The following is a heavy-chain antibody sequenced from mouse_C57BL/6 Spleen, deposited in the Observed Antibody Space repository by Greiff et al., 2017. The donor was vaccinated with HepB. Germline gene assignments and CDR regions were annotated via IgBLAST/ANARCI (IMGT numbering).Heavy chain of an antibody. CDR3: ARFYDYDGEGFAY. CDR1: GYTFTSYW. Sequence: QVQLQQSGAELVKPGASVKLSCKASGYTFTSYWMHWVKQRPGQGLEWIGMIHPNSGSTNYNEKFKSKATLTVDKSSSTAYMQLSSLTSEDSAVYYCARFYDYDGEGFAYWGQGTLGTVSA. V-gene: IGHV1-64*01. J-gene: IGHJ3*01. CDR2: IHPNSGST. D-gene: IGHD2-4*01.